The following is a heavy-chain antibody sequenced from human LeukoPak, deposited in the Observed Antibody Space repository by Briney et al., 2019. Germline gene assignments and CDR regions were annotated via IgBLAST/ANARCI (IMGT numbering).Heavy chain of an antibody. J-gene: IGHJ4*02. CDR2: ISAYNGNT. V-gene: IGHV1-18*01. CDR3: ARDPTVRDSSGYYSAYFDY. D-gene: IGHD3-22*01. Sequence: GASVKVSCKASGYTFTSYGISWVRQAPGQGLEWMGWISAYNGNTNYAQKLQGRVTMTTDTSTSTAYMELRSLRSDDTAVYYCARDPTVRDSSGYYSAYFDYWGQGTLVTVSS. CDR1: GYTFTSYG.